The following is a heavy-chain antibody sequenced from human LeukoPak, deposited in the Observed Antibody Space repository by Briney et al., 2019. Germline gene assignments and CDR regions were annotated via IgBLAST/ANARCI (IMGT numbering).Heavy chain of an antibody. D-gene: IGHD5-18*01. CDR1: GYTFNGYY. J-gene: IGHJ5*02. Sequence: GASVKVSCKASGYTFNGYYIHWVRQAPGKGLEWMGGFDPEDGETIYAQKFQGRVTMTEDTSTDTAYMELSSLRSEDTAVYYCATDLLDTAMPNRNWFDPWGQGTLVTVSS. CDR2: FDPEDGET. CDR3: ATDLLDTAMPNRNWFDP. V-gene: IGHV1-24*01.